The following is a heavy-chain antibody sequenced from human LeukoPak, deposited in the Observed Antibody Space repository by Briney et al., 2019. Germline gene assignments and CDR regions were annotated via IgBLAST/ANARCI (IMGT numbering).Heavy chain of an antibody. CDR1: GFTFSSYA. CDR2: ISGSGGST. V-gene: IGHV3-23*01. J-gene: IGHJ6*02. D-gene: IGHD2-15*01. CDR3: ARAVVAAESVYYGMDV. Sequence: PGGSLRLSCAASGFTFSSYAMSWVRQAPGKGLEWVSAISGSGGSTYYADSVKGRFTISRDNSKNTLYLQMNSLRAEDTAVYYCARAVVAAESVYYGMDVWGQGTTVTVSS.